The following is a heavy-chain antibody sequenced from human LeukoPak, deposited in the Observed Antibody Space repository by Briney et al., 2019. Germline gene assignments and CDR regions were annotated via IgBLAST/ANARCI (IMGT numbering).Heavy chain of an antibody. J-gene: IGHJ3*02. Sequence: PSETLSLTCSVSGGSISSYYWSGIRQPPGKGLEWIGYFDYSGSTYYNPSLKSRVSISIDTSKNQFSLILSSVSAVDTAVYYCARDQGYRGSYFPHGNDAFDIWGQGTMVTVSS. D-gene: IGHD1-26*01. CDR1: GGSISSYY. CDR3: ARDQGYRGSYFPHGNDAFDI. V-gene: IGHV4-30-4*01. CDR2: FDYSGST.